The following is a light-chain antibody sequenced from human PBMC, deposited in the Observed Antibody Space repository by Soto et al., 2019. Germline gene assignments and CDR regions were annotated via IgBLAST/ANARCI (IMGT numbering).Light chain of an antibody. CDR2: GAS. V-gene: IGKV3-20*01. CDR3: QHYGTSPIT. J-gene: IGKJ1*01. CDR1: QSVGSR. Sequence: EIVLTQSPGTLSLSPGDRATLSCWASQSVGSRLAWYQQKPGQAPRLLISGASSRATGIPDRFSGSGSATDFTLTISRLEPEDFALYYCQHYGTSPITFGQGTKVDIK.